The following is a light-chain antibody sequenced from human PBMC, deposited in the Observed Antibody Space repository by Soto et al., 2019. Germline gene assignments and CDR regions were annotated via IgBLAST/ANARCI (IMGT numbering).Light chain of an antibody. Sequence: QSALTQPASVSGSPGLSIAISCTGTREDSGGYNSVSWYQQQPGKVPKLMIYDVSNRPSGVSNRFSGSKSGNTASLTISGLQAEDEGDYYCSSYTTGGSYVFGTGTKVTVL. V-gene: IGLV2-14*01. CDR3: SSYTTGGSYV. CDR1: REDSGGYNS. CDR2: DVS. J-gene: IGLJ1*01.